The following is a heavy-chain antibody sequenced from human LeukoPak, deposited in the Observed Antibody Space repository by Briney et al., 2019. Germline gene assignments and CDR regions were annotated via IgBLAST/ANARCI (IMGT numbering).Heavy chain of an antibody. D-gene: IGHD3-22*01. V-gene: IGHV3-23*01. CDR2: ISGSGGST. Sequence: GGSLRLSCAASGFTFSSYAMSWVRHAPGKGLEWVSAISGSGGSTYYADSVKGRFTISRDNSKNTLYLKMNSLRAEDTAVYYCAKVGRYTMIVVVIGYFDYWGQGTLVTVSS. CDR3: AKVGRYTMIVVVIGYFDY. CDR1: GFTFSSYA. J-gene: IGHJ4*02.